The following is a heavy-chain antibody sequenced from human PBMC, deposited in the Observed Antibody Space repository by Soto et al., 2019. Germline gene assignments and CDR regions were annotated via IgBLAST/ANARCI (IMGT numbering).Heavy chain of an antibody. CDR3: ASSLLTPFDY. V-gene: IGHV1-69*13. J-gene: IGHJ4*02. Sequence: SVKVSCKASCYTFTSYGISWVRQAPGQGLEWMGGIIPIFGTANYAQKFQGRVTITADESTSTAYMELSSLRSEDTAVYYCASSLLTPFDYWGQGTLVTVSS. D-gene: IGHD7-27*01. CDR2: IIPIFGTA. CDR1: CYTFTSYG.